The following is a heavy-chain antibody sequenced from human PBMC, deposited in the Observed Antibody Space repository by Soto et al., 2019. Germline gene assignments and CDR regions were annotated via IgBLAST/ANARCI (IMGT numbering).Heavy chain of an antibody. CDR3: ARAPVNSPFDY. Sequence: AXVKFSCGASGSTFTSYGISWVRQAPGQGLEWMGWISAYNCNTNYAQKLQGRVTMTTDTSTSTAYMELRSLKSDDTAVYYCARAPVNSPFDYWGQGTLVTVSS. V-gene: IGHV1-18*04. J-gene: IGHJ4*02. D-gene: IGHD2-21*01. CDR2: ISAYNCNT. CDR1: GSTFTSYG.